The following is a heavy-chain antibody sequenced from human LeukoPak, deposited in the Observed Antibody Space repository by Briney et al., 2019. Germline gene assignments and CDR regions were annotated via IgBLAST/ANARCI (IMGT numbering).Heavy chain of an antibody. D-gene: IGHD3-22*01. CDR1: GGSISSYY. Sequence: SETLSLTCTVSGGSISSYYWSWIRQPPGKGLEWIGYIYYSGSTNYNPSLKSRVTISVGTSKNQFSLKLSSVTAADTAVYYCASPMTLVLRGLAGIDAFNIWGQGTMVTVSS. J-gene: IGHJ3*02. V-gene: IGHV4-59*13. CDR3: ASPMTLVLRGLAGIDAFNI. CDR2: IYYSGST.